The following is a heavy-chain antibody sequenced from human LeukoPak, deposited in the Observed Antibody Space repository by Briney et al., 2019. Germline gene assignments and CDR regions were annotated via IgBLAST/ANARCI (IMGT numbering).Heavy chain of an antibody. V-gene: IGHV1-2*06. CDR2: INTHNGGT. CDR3: ARDRFTMVRGVTQGSNWFDP. Sequence: ASVKVSCKPSGYRFTDFYIHWVRQAPGQGLEYMGRINTHNGGTVHVKKFQGRLSMTTDTSIGAAYMELQSLRSDDTAVYYCARDRFTMVRGVTQGSNWFDPWGQGTLVTVSS. D-gene: IGHD3-10*01. J-gene: IGHJ5*02. CDR1: GYRFTDFY.